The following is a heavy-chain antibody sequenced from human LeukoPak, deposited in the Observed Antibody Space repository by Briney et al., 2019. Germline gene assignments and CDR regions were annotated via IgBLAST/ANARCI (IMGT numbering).Heavy chain of an antibody. CDR1: GYSFTSYW. CDR2: IYPGDSDT. CDR3: ARHGRAWVWVNDYMDV. Sequence: GESLKISCKGSGYSFTSYWIGWVRQMPEKGLEWMGIIYPGDSDTRYSPSFQGQVTISADKPISTAYLQWSSLKASDTAMYYCARHGRAWVWVNDYMDVWGKGTTVTVSS. D-gene: IGHD6-13*01. V-gene: IGHV5-51*01. J-gene: IGHJ6*03.